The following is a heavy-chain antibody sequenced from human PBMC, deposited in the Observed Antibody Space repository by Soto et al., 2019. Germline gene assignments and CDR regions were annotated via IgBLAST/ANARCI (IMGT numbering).Heavy chain of an antibody. D-gene: IGHD3-3*01. CDR2: INPRDGST. J-gene: IGHJ6*02. Sequence: XSVNVSYQVSGNAFTRNKMPWVRQAPGQGLEWMGMINPRDGSTTYAQTFRGRLIVTRDTSTTMVYMELSSLIFDDTAVYFCARDLNHDFWTDPYHFFGMDVWGQGTTVTVSS. V-gene: IGHV1-46*01. CDR3: ARDLNHDFWTDPYHFFGMDV. CDR1: GNAFTRNK.